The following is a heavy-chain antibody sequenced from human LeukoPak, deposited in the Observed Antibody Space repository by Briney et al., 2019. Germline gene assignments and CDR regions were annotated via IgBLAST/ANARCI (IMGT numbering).Heavy chain of an antibody. J-gene: IGHJ3*02. CDR2: IKQDGSEK. Sequence: PGGSLRLSCAASGFTFSSYWMSWVRQAPGKGLEWVANIKQDGSEKYYVDSVKGRFTISRDNAKNSLYLQMNSLRAEDTAVYYCARDLDSSGWYCAFDIWGQGTMVTVSS. CDR1: GFTFSSYW. CDR3: ARDLDSSGWYCAFDI. V-gene: IGHV3-7*01. D-gene: IGHD6-19*01.